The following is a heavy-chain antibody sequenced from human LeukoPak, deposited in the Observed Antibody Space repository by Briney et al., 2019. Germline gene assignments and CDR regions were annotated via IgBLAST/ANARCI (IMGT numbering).Heavy chain of an antibody. Sequence: GGPLRLSCETSGFPLETNAMSWVRQAPGKGLEWVSTIGHTETFYADSVTGRFTISRDDSKNTVYLHMHSLRVEDTAVYYCAKDWIQFNRVFDCFDSWGQGTLVTVSS. CDR2: IGHTET. CDR3: AKDWIQFNRVFDCFDS. V-gene: IGHV3-23*01. D-gene: IGHD2-21*01. CDR1: GFPLETNA. J-gene: IGHJ4*02.